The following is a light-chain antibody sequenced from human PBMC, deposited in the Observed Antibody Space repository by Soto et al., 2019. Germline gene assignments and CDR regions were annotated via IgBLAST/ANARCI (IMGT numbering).Light chain of an antibody. Sequence: EIVMTQSPASLSVSPGDGATLSCMASQSVASNVAWYQQKPGQGPRLLIHGASTRAVGVPARFSGSGSGTDFTLTTSSLQSEDFAVYYFQQYHNWPPQYTFGQGTKLQIK. CDR2: GAS. CDR1: QSVASN. V-gene: IGKV3-15*01. J-gene: IGKJ2*01. CDR3: QQYHNWPPQYT.